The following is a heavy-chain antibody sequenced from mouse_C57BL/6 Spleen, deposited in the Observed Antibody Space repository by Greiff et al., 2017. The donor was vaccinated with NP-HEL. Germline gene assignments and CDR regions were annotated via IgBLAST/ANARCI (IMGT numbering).Heavy chain of an antibody. CDR2: IDPSDSYT. V-gene: IGHV1-50*01. CDR1: GYTFTSYW. Sequence: VQLQQSGAELVKPGASVKLSCKASGYTFTSYWMQWVKQRPGQGLEWIGEIDPSDSYTNYNQKFKGKATLTVDTSSSTAYMQLRSLTSEDSAVYYCARRRGRSYFDYWGQGTTLTVSS. CDR3: ARRRGRSYFDY. J-gene: IGHJ2*01.